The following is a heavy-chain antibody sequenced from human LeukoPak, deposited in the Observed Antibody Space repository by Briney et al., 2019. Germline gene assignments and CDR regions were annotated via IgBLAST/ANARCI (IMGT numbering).Heavy chain of an antibody. CDR3: ARPRSRVSWFDP. D-gene: IGHD2-8*01. CDR1: GGSISSSSSY. V-gene: IGHV4-39*01. Sequence: SETLSLTCTVSGGSISSSSSYWGWIRQPPRKGLEWIGSIYYSGSTYYNPSLKSRVSISVDTSKNQFSLKLSSVTAEDTAVYYCARPRSRVSWFDPWGQGTLVTVSS. CDR2: IYYSGST. J-gene: IGHJ5*02.